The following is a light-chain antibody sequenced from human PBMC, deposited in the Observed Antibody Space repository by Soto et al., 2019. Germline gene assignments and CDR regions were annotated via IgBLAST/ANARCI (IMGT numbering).Light chain of an antibody. Sequence: QLVLTQPASVYGPPGQSITISCIGSSGDVGAYDYVSWYQQYPGKAPKLLIYDVDIRPSGVSDRFSGAKSGNTASLTISGLRAADEAVYYCSSYTTRSTYLFGGGTKLTVL. CDR2: DVD. J-gene: IGLJ3*02. CDR3: SSYTTRSTYL. V-gene: IGLV2-14*03. CDR1: SGDVGAYDY.